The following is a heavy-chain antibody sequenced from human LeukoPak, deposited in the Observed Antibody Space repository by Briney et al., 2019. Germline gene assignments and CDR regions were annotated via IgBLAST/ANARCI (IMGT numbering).Heavy chain of an antibody. CDR3: AREKASTTGTTDYDY. V-gene: IGHV3-11*04. CDR1: GFTFSDYY. Sequence: GGSLRLSCAASGFTFSDYYMSWIRQAPGKGLEWVSYISNSGSTIYYADSVKGRFTISRDNAKNSLYLQMNSLRAGDTAVYYCAREKASTTGTTDYDYWGQGTLVTVSS. D-gene: IGHD1-1*01. CDR2: ISNSGSTI. J-gene: IGHJ4*02.